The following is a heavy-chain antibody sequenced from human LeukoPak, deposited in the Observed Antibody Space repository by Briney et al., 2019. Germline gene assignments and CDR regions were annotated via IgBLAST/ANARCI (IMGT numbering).Heavy chain of an antibody. CDR1: GFTFSNYA. J-gene: IGHJ4*02. Sequence: PGASLGLSCAASGFTFSNYAMSWVRQAPGKGLEWVSAILGSGVTTYYADSVKGRFTVSRDNSKSTLYLQMNTLRAEDTALYYCAKWGDYDVLTGYYVPDYWGQGTLVTVSS. CDR2: ILGSGVTT. V-gene: IGHV3-23*01. D-gene: IGHD3-9*01. CDR3: AKWGDYDVLTGYYVPDY.